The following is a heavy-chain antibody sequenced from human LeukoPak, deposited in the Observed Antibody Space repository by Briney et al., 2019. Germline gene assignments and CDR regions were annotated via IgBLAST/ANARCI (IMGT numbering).Heavy chain of an antibody. Sequence: SETLSLTCGVPGVSFDDYYWSWVRQTPGKGLEWLGEINHSGYTNDSPSLKSRATLSIDTSRKQFSLNLRSVTVADAGIYYCTRMTTGHDYWGQGTLVTVSS. V-gene: IGHV4-34*04. D-gene: IGHD4-17*01. CDR2: INHSGYT. CDR1: GVSFDDYY. J-gene: IGHJ4*02. CDR3: TRMTTGHDY.